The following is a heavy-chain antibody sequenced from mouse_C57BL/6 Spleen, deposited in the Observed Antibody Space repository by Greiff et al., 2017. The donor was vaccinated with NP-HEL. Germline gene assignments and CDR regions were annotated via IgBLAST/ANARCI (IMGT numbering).Heavy chain of an antibody. CDR2: IDPETGGT. Sequence: VKLQESGAELVRPGASVTLSCKASGYTFPDYEMHWVKQTPVHGLEWIGAIDPETGGTAYNQKFKGKAILTADKSSSTAYMELRSLTSEDSAVYYCTRPLDYWGQGTTLTVSS. CDR3: TRPLDY. J-gene: IGHJ2*01. V-gene: IGHV1-15*01. CDR1: GYTFPDYE.